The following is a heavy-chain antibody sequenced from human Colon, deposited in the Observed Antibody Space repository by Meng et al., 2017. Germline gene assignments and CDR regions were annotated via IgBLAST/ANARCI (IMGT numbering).Heavy chain of an antibody. Sequence: QGQLQESGPGLVKPSQTLSLTCTVSGASFTSAGYYWTWSRQRPGKGLEWIGYIYYTGSSYYNPSLKSRLTISVDRSKSLFSLNLTSVTAADTAMYFCARDGPGKRLSSWGPGKLVTVSS. J-gene: IGHJ5*02. CDR2: IYYTGSS. CDR1: GASFTSAGYY. V-gene: IGHV4-31*03. CDR3: ARDGPGKRLSS.